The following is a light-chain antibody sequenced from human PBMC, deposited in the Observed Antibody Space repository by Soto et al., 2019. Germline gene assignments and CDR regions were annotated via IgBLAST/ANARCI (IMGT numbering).Light chain of an antibody. Sequence: EIGLTQSPGTLSLSPGERATLSCRASQRISSSHLEWYQQKPGQTPRLLIYGPSSSATGIPDRFSGGGYGTHFTLSITRLESEDFAGYFCLRYGSSPPFTFGQGTKVEN. CDR3: LRYGSSPPFT. J-gene: IGKJ2*01. V-gene: IGKV3-20*01. CDR1: QRISSSH. CDR2: GPS.